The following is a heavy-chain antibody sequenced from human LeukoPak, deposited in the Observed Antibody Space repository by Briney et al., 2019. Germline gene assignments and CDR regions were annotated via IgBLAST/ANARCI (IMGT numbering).Heavy chain of an antibody. V-gene: IGHV1-18*01. CDR3: AKDSLMGYSYGHDY. D-gene: IGHD5-18*01. Sequence: ASVKVSCKASGYTFTSYGISWVRQAPGQGLEWMGWISAYNGNTNYAQKLQGRVTMTTDTSTSTAYMELRSLRSDDTAVYYCAKDSLMGYSYGHDYWGQGTLVTVSS. CDR2: ISAYNGNT. J-gene: IGHJ4*02. CDR1: GYTFTSYG.